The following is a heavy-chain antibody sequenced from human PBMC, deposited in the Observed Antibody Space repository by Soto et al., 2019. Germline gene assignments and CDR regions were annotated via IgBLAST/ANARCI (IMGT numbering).Heavy chain of an antibody. Sequence: PGGSLRLSCAASRFTFTKAWMTWVRQTPGKGLEWVGRIKGRADGGTTDYAASVKDRFIISRDDSNDTLYLHMNRLKTDDTAVYYCTTASQWLPPYSWGQGALVTVSS. V-gene: IGHV3-15*01. CDR1: RFTFTKAW. CDR3: TTASQWLPPYS. D-gene: IGHD6-19*01. CDR2: IKGRADGGTT. J-gene: IGHJ4*02.